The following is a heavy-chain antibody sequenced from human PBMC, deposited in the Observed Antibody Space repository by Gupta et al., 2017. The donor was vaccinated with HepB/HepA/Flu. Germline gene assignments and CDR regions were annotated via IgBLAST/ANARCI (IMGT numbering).Heavy chain of an antibody. D-gene: IGHD3-10*01. CDR2: ISGSGGSA. Sequence: EVQLLESGGGLVQPGGSLRLSCAASGFTFSSYAMSWVRQAPGKGLEWVSTISGSGGSAYYADSVKGRFTISRDNSKNTLYLQMSSLRAEDTALYYCAKDYFPRSPPFDYWGQGTLVTVSS. V-gene: IGHV3-23*01. CDR3: AKDYFPRSPPFDY. CDR1: GFTFSSYA. J-gene: IGHJ4*02.